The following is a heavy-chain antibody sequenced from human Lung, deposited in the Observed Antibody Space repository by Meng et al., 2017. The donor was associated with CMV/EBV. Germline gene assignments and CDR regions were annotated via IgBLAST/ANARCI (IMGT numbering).Heavy chain of an antibody. Sequence: QYPRPVLVKHWSPLSLTCPVSGCAISSYYWSCLLQPPGNGLEWIGYIYYSGSTNYNPSLKSRVTISVDTSKTQFSLKLSSVTAADPAVYYCAREEGIGGFDPWGQGTLVTVSS. V-gene: IGHV4-59*01. CDR2: IYYSGST. CDR3: AREEGIGGFDP. J-gene: IGHJ5*02. D-gene: IGHD3-10*01. CDR1: GCAISSYY.